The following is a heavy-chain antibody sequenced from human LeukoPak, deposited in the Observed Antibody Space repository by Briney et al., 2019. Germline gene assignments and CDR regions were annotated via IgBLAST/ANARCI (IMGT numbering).Heavy chain of an antibody. CDR2: INPSSGGT. CDR1: GYTFTGYY. J-gene: IGHJ3*02. D-gene: IGHD3-22*01. Sequence: ASVKVSCKASGYTFTGYYMHWVRQAPGQGLEWMGWINPSSGGTNYAQKFQGRVTMTRDTSISTAYMELSRLRSDDTAVYYCARTGDSSGYYYEDAFDIWGQGTMVTVSS. CDR3: ARTGDSSGYYYEDAFDI. V-gene: IGHV1-2*02.